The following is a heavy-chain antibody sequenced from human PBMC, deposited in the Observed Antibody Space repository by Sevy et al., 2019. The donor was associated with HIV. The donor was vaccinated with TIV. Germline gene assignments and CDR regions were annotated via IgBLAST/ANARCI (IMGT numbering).Heavy chain of an antibody. J-gene: IGHJ6*02. V-gene: IGHV3-23*01. CDR1: GFPFSSYA. D-gene: IGHD2-8*02. CDR3: AKRRVQSGLSGGGANYGMDV. Sequence: GGSLRLSCAASGFPFSSYAMSWVRQAPGRGLEWVSTLIGGGRHTYYEDSVTGRFIISRDNSRNTLYLQMNSLRAEDTAIYYCAKRRVQSGLSGGGANYGMDVCGRGTTVTVSS. CDR2: LIGGGRHT.